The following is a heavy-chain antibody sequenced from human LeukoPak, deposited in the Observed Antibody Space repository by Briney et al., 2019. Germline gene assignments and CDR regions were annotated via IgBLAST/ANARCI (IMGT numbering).Heavy chain of an antibody. Sequence: SVKVSCKASGYTFTRYGISWVRQAPGQGLEWMGWISAYNGNTNYAQKLQGRVTMTTDTSTSTAYMELRSLRSDDTAVYYCASASSPYYYYGMDVWGQGTTVTVSS. V-gene: IGHV1-18*01. CDR2: ISAYNGNT. J-gene: IGHJ6*02. CDR1: GYTFTRYG. CDR3: ASASSPYYYYGMDV. D-gene: IGHD2-2*01.